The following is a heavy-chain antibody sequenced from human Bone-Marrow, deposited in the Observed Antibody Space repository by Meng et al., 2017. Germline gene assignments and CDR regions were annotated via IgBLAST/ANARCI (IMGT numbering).Heavy chain of an antibody. CDR1: GFTFSNAW. CDR2: IKSKTDGGTT. D-gene: IGHD3/OR15-3a*01. J-gene: IGHJ6*02. Sequence: GESLKISCAASGFTFSNAWMSWVRQAPGKGLEWVGRIKSKTDGGTTDYAAPVKGRFTISRDDSKNTLYLQMNSLKTEDTAVYYCTTDLPRDWALYYYYYGMDVWGQGTMVTVSS. V-gene: IGHV3-15*01. CDR3: TTDLPRDWALYYYYYGMDV.